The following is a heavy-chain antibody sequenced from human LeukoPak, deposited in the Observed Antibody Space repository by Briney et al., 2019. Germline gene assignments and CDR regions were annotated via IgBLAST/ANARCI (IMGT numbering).Heavy chain of an antibody. J-gene: IGHJ3*02. CDR1: GGSISSGVYY. D-gene: IGHD3-10*01. CDR3: ARGVKGLRGAFDI. V-gene: IGHV4-31*03. Sequence: SQTLSLTCTVAGGSISSGVYYWSWIRQHPGKGLEWIGYIYYSGSTYSNPSLKSRLTMSVDISKDQFSLKLSSVAAADTAVYYCARGVKGLRGAFDIWGQGTMVTVSS. CDR2: IYYSGST.